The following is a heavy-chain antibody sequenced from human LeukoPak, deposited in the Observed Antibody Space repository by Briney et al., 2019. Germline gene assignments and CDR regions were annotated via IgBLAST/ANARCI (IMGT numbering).Heavy chain of an antibody. V-gene: IGHV4-34*01. D-gene: IGHD3-3*01. CDR3: ARVNYDFWSGYYYYYYYYMDV. J-gene: IGHJ6*03. CDR1: GGSFSGYY. Sequence: SETLSLTCAVYGGSFSGYYWSWIRQPPGKGLEWIGEINHRGSTNYNPSLKSRVTISVDTSKNQFSLKLSSVTAADTAVYYCARVNYDFWSGYYYYYYYYMDVWGKGTTVTVSS. CDR2: INHRGST.